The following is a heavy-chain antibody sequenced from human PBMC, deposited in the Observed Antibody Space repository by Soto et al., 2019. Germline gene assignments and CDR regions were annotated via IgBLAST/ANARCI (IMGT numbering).Heavy chain of an antibody. J-gene: IGHJ5*02. CDR1: GFTFSNAW. Sequence: EVQLVESGGGLVKPGGSLRLSCAASGFTFSNAWMSWVRQAPGKGLEWVGRIKSKTDGGTTDYAAPVKGRFTISRDDSKNTLYLEIKGLKTEVTAVDYCTTDLYGSGSKWCDPWGQGTLVIVSS. CDR3: TTDLYGSGSKWCDP. V-gene: IGHV3-15*01. D-gene: IGHD3-10*01. CDR2: IKSKTDGGTT.